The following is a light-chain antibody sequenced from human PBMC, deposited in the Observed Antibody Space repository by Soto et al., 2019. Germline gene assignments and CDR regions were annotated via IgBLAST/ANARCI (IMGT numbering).Light chain of an antibody. CDR1: QSVLYNSNNKNY. Sequence: DIVMTQSPDSLAVSLGERATLNCRSSQSVLYNSNNKNYLAWYQQKPGQPPKLLIYWASTRESGVPDRFSGSGSGTDFTLTISSLQAEDVAVYFCLQYYITPRTFGQGTKVEIK. CDR3: LQYYITPRT. J-gene: IGKJ1*01. CDR2: WAS. V-gene: IGKV4-1*01.